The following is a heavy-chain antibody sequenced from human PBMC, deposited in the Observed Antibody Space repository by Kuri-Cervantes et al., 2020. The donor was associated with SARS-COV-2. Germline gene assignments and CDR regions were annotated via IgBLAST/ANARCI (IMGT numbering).Heavy chain of an antibody. CDR2: ISSSSSTI. Sequence: GGSLRLSCAASGFTFSSYSMNWVRQAPGKGLEWVSYISSSSSTIYYADSVKGRFTISRDNAKNSLYLQMNSLRAEDTAVYYCARVRMVGWFDPWAREPWSPSPQ. CDR3: ARVRMVGWFDP. V-gene: IGHV3-48*01. D-gene: IGHD2-15*01. J-gene: IGHJ5*02. CDR1: GFTFSSYS.